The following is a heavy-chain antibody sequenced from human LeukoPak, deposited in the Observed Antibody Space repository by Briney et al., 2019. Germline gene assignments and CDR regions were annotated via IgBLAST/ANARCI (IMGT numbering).Heavy chain of an antibody. CDR2: LNFNSGGT. CDR3: ARDWFVDSGDDPFPFDY. Sequence: ASVKVSCKASGYAFTDYYMHWVRQAPGQGLEWMGWLNFNSGGTNYAQKFQGRVTMTRDTSISTAYLELNRLTSDDTAIYYCARDWFVDSGDDPFPFDYWGQGTLVSVPS. J-gene: IGHJ4*02. V-gene: IGHV1-2*02. D-gene: IGHD5-12*01. CDR1: GYAFTDYY.